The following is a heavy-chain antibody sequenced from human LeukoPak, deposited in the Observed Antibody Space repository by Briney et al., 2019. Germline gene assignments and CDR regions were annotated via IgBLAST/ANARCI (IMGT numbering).Heavy chain of an antibody. D-gene: IGHD5-18*01. Sequence: PSETLSLTCAVSGGSISSSNWWSWVRQPPGKGLEWIGEIYHSGSTNYNPSLKSRVTISVDKSKNQFSLKLSSVTAADTAVYYCARDGVDTAMASYWYFDLWGRGTPVTVSS. J-gene: IGHJ2*01. CDR3: ARDGVDTAMASYWYFDL. V-gene: IGHV4-4*02. CDR2: IYHSGST. CDR1: GGSISSSNW.